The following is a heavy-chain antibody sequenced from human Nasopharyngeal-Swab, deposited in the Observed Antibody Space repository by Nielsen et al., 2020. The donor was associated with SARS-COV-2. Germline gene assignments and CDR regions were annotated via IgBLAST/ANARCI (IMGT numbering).Heavy chain of an antibody. Sequence: LSLTCAASGFSVRSYGTHGVRQAPGKGLAWGAGISYDGSNKDYADSVKGRFTISRDNSKNTLYLQTNSLRADDTAVYYCARGTIFGVVKRGPWDYYGMDVWGQGTTVTVSS. V-gene: IGHV3-30*03. CDR1: GFSVRSYG. D-gene: IGHD3-3*01. J-gene: IGHJ6*02. CDR2: ISYDGSNK. CDR3: ARGTIFGVVKRGPWDYYGMDV.